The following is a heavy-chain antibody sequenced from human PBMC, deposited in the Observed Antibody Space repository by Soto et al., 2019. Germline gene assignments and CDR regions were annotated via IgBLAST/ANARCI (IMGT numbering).Heavy chain of an antibody. Sequence: SETLSLTCTVSGVSISNYYWSWIRQPPGKGLEWIGFGSTKYNPSLKSRIRISVDTSKNQFSLNLTSATAADTAVYYCARVSTSASGSHYTLDYWGQGTLVTVSS. V-gene: IGHV4-59*01. D-gene: IGHD3-10*01. J-gene: IGHJ4*02. CDR3: ARVSTSASGSHYTLDY. CDR2: GST. CDR1: GVSISNYY.